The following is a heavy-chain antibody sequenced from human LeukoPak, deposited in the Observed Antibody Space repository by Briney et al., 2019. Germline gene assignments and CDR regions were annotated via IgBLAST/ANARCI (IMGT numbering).Heavy chain of an antibody. CDR1: GYTLTELS. CDR3: ATAIVVVPAANWFDP. J-gene: IGHJ5*02. Sequence: ASVKVSCKVSGYTLTELSMHWVRHAPGKGLEWMGGFDPEDGETIYAQKFQGRVTMTEDTSTDTAYMELSSLRSEDTAVYYCATAIVVVPAANWFDPWGQGTLVTVSS. CDR2: FDPEDGET. V-gene: IGHV1-24*01. D-gene: IGHD2-2*01.